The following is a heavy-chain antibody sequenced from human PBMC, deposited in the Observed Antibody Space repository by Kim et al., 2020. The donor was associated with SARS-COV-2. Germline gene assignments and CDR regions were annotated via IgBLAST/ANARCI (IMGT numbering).Heavy chain of an antibody. J-gene: IGHJ5*02. CDR1: GYTFTSYA. CDR2: INAGNGNT. V-gene: IGHV1-3*01. Sequence: ASVKVSCKASGYTFTSYAMHWVRQAPGQRLEWMGWINAGNGNTKYSQKFQGRVTITRDTSASTAYMELSSLRSEDTAVYYCAREGYGSGLMGCFDPWGQGNLVTVSS. D-gene: IGHD3-10*01. CDR3: AREGYGSGLMGCFDP.